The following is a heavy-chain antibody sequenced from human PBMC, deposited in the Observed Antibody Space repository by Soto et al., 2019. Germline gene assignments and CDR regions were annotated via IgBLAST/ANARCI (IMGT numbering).Heavy chain of an antibody. V-gene: IGHV1-46*01. Sequence: GASVKVSCKASGYTFTSYYMHWVRQAPGQGLEWMGIINPSGGSTSYAQKFQGRVTMTRDTSTSTVYMELSSLRSEDTAVYYCASDSSGWYYFDYWGQGTLVTVSS. CDR2: INPSGGST. J-gene: IGHJ4*02. CDR3: ASDSSGWYYFDY. CDR1: GYTFTSYY. D-gene: IGHD6-19*01.